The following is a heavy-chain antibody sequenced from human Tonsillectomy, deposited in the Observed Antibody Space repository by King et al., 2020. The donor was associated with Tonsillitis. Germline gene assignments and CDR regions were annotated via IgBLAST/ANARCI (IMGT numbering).Heavy chain of an antibody. V-gene: IGHV4-59*13. CDR3: ARVARGSHGSWYFDL. D-gene: IGHD2-15*01. CDR2: IYYSGNT. Sequence: VQLQESGPGLVKPSETLSLTCTVSGGSISSYYWSWIRQPPGKELEWIGYIYYSGNTNYNPSLKSRVTISVDTSKNQFSLKLSSVTAADTAVYYCARVARGSHGSWYFDLWGRGTLVTVSS. J-gene: IGHJ2*01. CDR1: GGSISSYY.